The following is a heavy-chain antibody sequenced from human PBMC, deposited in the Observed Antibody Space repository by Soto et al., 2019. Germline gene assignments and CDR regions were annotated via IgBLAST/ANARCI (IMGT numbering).Heavy chain of an antibody. CDR3: ARDLPDYGDYLR. J-gene: IGHJ4*02. Sequence: EVQVVEFGGDLVQPGGSLRLSCATSGSTVSSNRMSWVRQAPGKGLECVSVIYSDGSTYYADSVKGRFTISSDNSRNTVFLQMNSLRAEDTAVYYCARDLPDYGDYLRWGQGTLVTVSS. CDR2: IYSDGST. CDR1: GSTVSSNR. D-gene: IGHD4-17*01. V-gene: IGHV3-66*01.